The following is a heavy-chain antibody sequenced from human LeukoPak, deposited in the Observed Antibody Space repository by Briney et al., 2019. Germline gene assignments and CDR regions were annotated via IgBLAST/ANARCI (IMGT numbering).Heavy chain of an antibody. D-gene: IGHD3-22*01. CDR2: INHSGST. V-gene: IGHV4-34*01. Sequence: SETLSLTCAVYGGSFSGYYWSWIRQPPGKGLEWIGEINHSGSTNYNPSLKSRLTISVDTSKNQFSLKLSSVTAADTAVYYCASLDSSYYYDSSGYYYQPGYWGQGTLVTVSS. CDR1: GGSFSGYY. J-gene: IGHJ4*02. CDR3: ASLDSSYYYDSSGYYYQPGY.